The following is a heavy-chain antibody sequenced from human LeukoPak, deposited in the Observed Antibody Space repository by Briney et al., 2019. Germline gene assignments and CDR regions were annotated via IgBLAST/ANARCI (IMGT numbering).Heavy chain of an antibody. CDR1: GYSFTSYW. V-gene: IGHV5-51*01. CDR3: ARHESSGGSPQWFDP. J-gene: IGHJ5*02. CDR2: IYPGDSDT. Sequence: GESLQISSKASGYSFTSYWIGWVRRMPGKGLEWMGIIYPGDSDTRYSPSFQGQVTISADKSISTAYLQWISLKASDTAMYYCARHESSGGSPQWFDPWGQGTLVTVSS. D-gene: IGHD2-15*01.